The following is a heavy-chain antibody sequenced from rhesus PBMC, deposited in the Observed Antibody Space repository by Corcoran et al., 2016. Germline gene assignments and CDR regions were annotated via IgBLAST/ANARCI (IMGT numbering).Heavy chain of an antibody. J-gene: IGHJ1*01. V-gene: IGHV2-95*01. CDR1: GFSLITSRTG. D-gene: IGHD6-25*01. CDR2: IYWNYSK. Sequence: QVTLKESGPALVNPTQTITLTCTFSGFSLITSRTGVGWIRQPPGKALEWLASIYWNYSKYYSTSLKRRLTIPKDTSKNQVALTMTNMDPVDAATYYCSRVEAASGTDHFEVWGQVALVTVSS. CDR3: SRVEAASGTDHFEV.